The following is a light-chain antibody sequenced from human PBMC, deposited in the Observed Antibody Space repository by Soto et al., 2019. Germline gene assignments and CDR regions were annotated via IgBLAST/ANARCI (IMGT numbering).Light chain of an antibody. CDR1: SSNIGSHT. Sequence: QSVLTQPPSASGTPGQRVTISCSGSSSNIGSHTVNWYQQLPETAPKLLIYTNNQWASGVPDRFSGSKSGTSASLAISGLQSEDEADYYCAAWDDTLNGLVFGGGTKVTVL. J-gene: IGLJ2*01. V-gene: IGLV1-44*01. CDR2: TNN. CDR3: AAWDDTLNGLV.